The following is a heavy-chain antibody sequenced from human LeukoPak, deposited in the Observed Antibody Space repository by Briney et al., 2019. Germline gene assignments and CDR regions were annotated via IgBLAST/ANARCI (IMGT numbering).Heavy chain of an antibody. CDR1: GGSLSSSSYY. CDR3: ARHVVSSSYYYYYMDV. V-gene: IGHV4-39*01. J-gene: IGHJ6*03. D-gene: IGHD6-13*01. CDR2: IYYSGST. Sequence: SETLSLTCTVSGGSLSSSSYYWGWIRQPPGKGLEWIGSIYYSGSTYYNPSLKSRVTISVDTSKNQFSLKLSSVTAADTAVYYCARHVVSSSYYYYYMDVWGKGTTVTVSS.